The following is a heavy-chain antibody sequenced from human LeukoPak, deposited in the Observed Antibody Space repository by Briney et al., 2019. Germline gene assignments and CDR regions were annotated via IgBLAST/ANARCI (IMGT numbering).Heavy chain of an antibody. CDR1: GFTFSSYG. CDR2: IWYDGNNK. CDR3: ARVIYSGWEGELSD. Sequence: GGSLRLSCAASGFTFSSYGMHWVRQAPGKGLEWVAVIWYDGNNKYYAESVKGRFTISRDISKNTLYLQMNSLRAEDTAVYYCARVIYSGWEGELSDWGQGTLVTVSS. J-gene: IGHJ4*02. V-gene: IGHV3-33*01. D-gene: IGHD6-19*01.